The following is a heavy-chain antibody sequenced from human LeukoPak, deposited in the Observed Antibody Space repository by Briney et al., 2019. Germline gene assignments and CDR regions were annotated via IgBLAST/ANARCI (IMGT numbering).Heavy chain of an antibody. CDR1: GGSISSYY. D-gene: IGHD3-22*01. Sequence: SSETLSLTCTVSGGSISSYYWSWIRQPPGKGLEWIGYIYYSGSTNYNSSLKSRVTISVDTSKNQFSLKLNSVTAADTAVYYCAGGGDSGGYYYPMFDYWGQGTLVTISS. CDR3: AGGGDSGGYYYPMFDY. V-gene: IGHV4-59*01. J-gene: IGHJ4*02. CDR2: IYYSGST.